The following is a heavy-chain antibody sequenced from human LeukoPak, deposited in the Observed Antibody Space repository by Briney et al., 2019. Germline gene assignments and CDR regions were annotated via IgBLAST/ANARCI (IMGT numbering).Heavy chain of an antibody. D-gene: IGHD5-18*01. CDR3: ARDGGYSSRAFDI. J-gene: IGHJ3*02. CDR1: GFTFSSCA. CDR2: IYSGGST. V-gene: IGHV3-66*01. Sequence: GGSLRLSCVGSGFTFSSCAMIWVRQTPGKGLEWVSVIYSGGSTYYADSVKGRFTISRDNSKNTLYLQMNSLRGEDTAVYYCARDGGYSSRAFDIWGQGTMVTVSS.